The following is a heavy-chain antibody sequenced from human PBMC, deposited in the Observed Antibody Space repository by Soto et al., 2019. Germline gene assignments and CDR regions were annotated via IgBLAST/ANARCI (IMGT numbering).Heavy chain of an antibody. D-gene: IGHD2-8*01. V-gene: IGHV4-59*12. J-gene: IGHJ5*02. CDR3: ARYGYCTNGVCYTDFRRWFDP. Sequence: SETLSLTCTVSGGSISSYYWSWIRQPPGKGLEWIGYIYYSGSTNYNPSLKSRVTISVDTSKNQFSLKLSTVTAADTAVYYCARYGYCTNGVCYTDFRRWFDPWGQGTLVTVSS. CDR2: IYYSGST. CDR1: GGSISSYY.